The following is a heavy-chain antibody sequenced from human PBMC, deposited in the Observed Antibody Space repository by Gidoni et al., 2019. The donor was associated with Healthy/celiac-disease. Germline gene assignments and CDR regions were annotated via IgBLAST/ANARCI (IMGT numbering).Heavy chain of an antibody. CDR2: INHSGST. Sequence: QVQLQQWGAGLLKPSETLSLTCAVYAGSFSGYYWSWIRQPPGKGLEWIGEINHSGSTNYNPSLKSRVTISVDTSKNQFSLKLSSVTAADTAVYYCVVRGKGYSSSSGDYWGQGTLVTVSS. J-gene: IGHJ4*02. CDR3: VVRGKGYSSSSGDY. D-gene: IGHD6-13*01. V-gene: IGHV4-34*01. CDR1: AGSFSGYY.